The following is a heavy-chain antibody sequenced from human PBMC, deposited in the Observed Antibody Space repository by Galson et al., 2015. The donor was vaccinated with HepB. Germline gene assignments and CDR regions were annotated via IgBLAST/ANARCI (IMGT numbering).Heavy chain of an antibody. V-gene: IGHV3-48*02. D-gene: IGHD3-10*02. Sequence: SLRLSCAGSGFRFSEDGMTWVRQVPGKGLQWVSYIVRGGDLTSYEDSVKGRFTISRDNAKGSLYLQMNNVRDEDTGVYYCARVREMFSGWLDPWGQGTQVTVSS. CDR3: ARVREMFSGWLDP. CDR2: IVRGGDLT. J-gene: IGHJ5*02. CDR1: GFRFSEDG.